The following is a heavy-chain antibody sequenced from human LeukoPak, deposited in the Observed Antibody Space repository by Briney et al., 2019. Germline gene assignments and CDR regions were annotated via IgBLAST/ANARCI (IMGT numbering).Heavy chain of an antibody. CDR3: ARADGPTYYFDY. Sequence: SQTLSLTCTVSGGSISSGGYYWNWIRQHPGKGLEWIGYIYYSGSTYYNPSLKSRVTISVDTSKNQFSRKLSSVTAADTAVYYCARADGPTYYFDYWGQGTLVTVSS. J-gene: IGHJ4*02. V-gene: IGHV4-31*03. D-gene: IGHD5-24*01. CDR1: GGSISSGGYY. CDR2: IYYSGST.